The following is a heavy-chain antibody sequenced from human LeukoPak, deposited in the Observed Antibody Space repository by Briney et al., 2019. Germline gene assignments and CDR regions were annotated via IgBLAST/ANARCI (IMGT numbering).Heavy chain of an antibody. D-gene: IGHD6-13*01. CDR3: ASIAAADVDY. CDR2: IYYSGST. J-gene: IGHJ4*02. V-gene: IGHV4-39*01. Sequence: SETLSLTCTVSGGSISSSSYYWRWIRQPPGKGLEWIGSIYYSGSTYYNPSLKSRVTISVDTSKNQFSLKLSSVTAADTAVYYCASIAAADVDYWGQGTLVTVSS. CDR1: GGSISSSSYY.